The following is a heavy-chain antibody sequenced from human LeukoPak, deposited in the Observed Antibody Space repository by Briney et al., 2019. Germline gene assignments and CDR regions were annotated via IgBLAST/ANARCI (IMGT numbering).Heavy chain of an antibody. Sequence: GGSLRLSCAASGFTFNTYSMNWVRQAPGKGLEWVSYISTSGGTISYADSVKGRFTISRDSAENSLYLQMNSLRAEDTAVYYCARVGDYGYYFDYWGQGTLATVSS. CDR3: ARVGDYGYYFDY. J-gene: IGHJ4*02. CDR2: ISTSGGTI. D-gene: IGHD4-17*01. V-gene: IGHV3-48*04. CDR1: GFTFNTYS.